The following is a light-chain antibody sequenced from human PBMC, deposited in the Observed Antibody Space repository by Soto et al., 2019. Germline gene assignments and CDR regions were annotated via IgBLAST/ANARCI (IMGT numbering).Light chain of an antibody. CDR1: SSSIGAGYE. J-gene: IGLJ1*01. Sequence: QSVLTQPPSVSGAPGQRVTISCSGTSSSIGAGYEVHWYHQLPGTAPKLVVSGNGNRPSGVPDRLSASKSGTSASLAITGLQAEDAGHYYWQPYDKRLTAYVFVTGTTVTVL. CDR3: QPYDKRLTAYV. CDR2: GNG. V-gene: IGLV1-40*01.